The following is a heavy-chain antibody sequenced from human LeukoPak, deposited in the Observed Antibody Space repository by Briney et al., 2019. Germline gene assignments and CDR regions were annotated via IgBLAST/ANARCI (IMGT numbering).Heavy chain of an antibody. J-gene: IGHJ6*02. CDR3: ARGDIVPIPPADYYYYYGMDV. Sequence: ASVRVSCKASAYPFIAYYIHWVRQAPGQGLEWMGWINPNSGGTNYAQKFQGWVTMTRDTSISTASLELNRLKSDDTAVYYCARGDIVPIPPADYYYYYGMDVWGQGTTVTVSS. D-gene: IGHD2-2*01. CDR1: AYPFIAYY. V-gene: IGHV1-2*04. CDR2: INPNSGGT.